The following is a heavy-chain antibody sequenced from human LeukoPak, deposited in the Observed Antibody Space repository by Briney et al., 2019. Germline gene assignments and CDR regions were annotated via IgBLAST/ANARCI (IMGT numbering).Heavy chain of an antibody. CDR2: IYHSGST. CDR3: ARQGLYYYDSSGPDAFDI. V-gene: IGHV4-38-2*01. Sequence: SETLSLTCAVSGYSISSGYYWGWIRQPPAKGLEWIGSIYHSGSTYYNPSLKSRVTISVDTSKNQFSLKLSSVTAADTAVYYCARQGLYYYDSSGPDAFDIWGQGTMVTVSS. J-gene: IGHJ3*02. D-gene: IGHD3-22*01. CDR1: GYSISSGYY.